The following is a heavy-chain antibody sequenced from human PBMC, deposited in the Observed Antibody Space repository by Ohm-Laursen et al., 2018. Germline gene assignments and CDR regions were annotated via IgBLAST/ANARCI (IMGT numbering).Heavy chain of an antibody. D-gene: IGHD1-14*01. CDR2: ISAYNGNT. V-gene: IGHV1-18*01. Sequence: SVKVSCKSSGYTFTSYGISWVRQAPGQGLEWMGWISAYNGNTNYAQKLQGRVTMTTDTSTSTAYMELRSLRSDDTAVYYCARTTRNPTRQDYWGQGTLVTVSS. CDR1: GYTFTSYG. CDR3: ARTTRNPTRQDY. J-gene: IGHJ4*02.